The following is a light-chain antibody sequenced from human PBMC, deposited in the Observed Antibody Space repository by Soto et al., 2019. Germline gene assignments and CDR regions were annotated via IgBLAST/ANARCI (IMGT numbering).Light chain of an antibody. CDR3: QHRSDWPIT. CDR1: LSVTSY. V-gene: IGKV3-11*01. CDR2: DAF. J-gene: IGKJ5*01. Sequence: EIVLTQSPAILSVSPGERATLSCRASLSVTSYLAWYQKKPGQPPRLLIYDAFNRAAGIPARFSGSGSGTDFTLTISSLEPEDFAIYYCQHRSDWPITFGQGTRLEIK.